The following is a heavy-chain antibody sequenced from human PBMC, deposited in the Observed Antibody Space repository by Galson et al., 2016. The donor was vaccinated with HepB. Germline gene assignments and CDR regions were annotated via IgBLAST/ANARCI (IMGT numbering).Heavy chain of an antibody. V-gene: IGHV3-53*01. Sequence: SLRLSCAASGFTVGSNYMNWVRQAPGKGLEWVSVIYSGGSTYYADSVKGRFTISRDNSKNTLYLQMNSLRAEGTAVSYCAQDFYYSSGDYYPLSYWGQGTLVTVSS. CDR3: AQDFYYSSGDYYPLSY. CDR2: IYSGGST. CDR1: GFTVGSNY. D-gene: IGHD3-22*01. J-gene: IGHJ4*02.